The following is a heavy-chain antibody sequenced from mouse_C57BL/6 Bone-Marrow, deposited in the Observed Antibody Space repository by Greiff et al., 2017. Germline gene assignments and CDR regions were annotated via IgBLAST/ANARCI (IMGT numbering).Heavy chain of an antibody. D-gene: IGHD2-1*01. CDR2: ISYSGST. CDR3: ARSLSIYSSAMDY. V-gene: IGHV3-8*01. CDR1: GYSITSDY. Sequence: EVKLMESGPGLAKPSQTLSLTCSVTGYSITSDYWNWIRKFPGNKLEYMGYISYSGSTYYNPSLKSRISITRDTSKNQYYLQLNSVTTEDTATYYCARSLSIYSSAMDYWGQGTSVTVSS. J-gene: IGHJ4*01.